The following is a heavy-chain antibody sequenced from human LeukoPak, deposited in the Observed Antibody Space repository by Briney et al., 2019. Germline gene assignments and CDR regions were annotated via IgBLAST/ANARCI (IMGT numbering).Heavy chain of an antibody. Sequence: GGSLRLSCAASEFTFSSFAMSWVRQPPGKGLEWVSTISSSGGSTFYAESVKGRFTISRDNNENTLYLQMNSLRVEDTAVYYCARAGQVTGRPNLGGHFDYWGQGTLVTVSS. J-gene: IGHJ4*02. D-gene: IGHD6-6*01. V-gene: IGHV3-23*01. CDR1: EFTFSSFA. CDR3: ARAGQVTGRPNLGGHFDY. CDR2: ISSSGGST.